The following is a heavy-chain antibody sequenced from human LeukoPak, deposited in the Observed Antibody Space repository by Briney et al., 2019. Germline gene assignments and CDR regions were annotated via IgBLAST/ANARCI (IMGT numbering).Heavy chain of an antibody. D-gene: IGHD2-2*01. CDR2: ISGSGGST. Sequence: GGSLRLSCAASGFTFSSYAMSWVRQAPGKGLEWVSAISGSGGSTYYADSVKGRFTISRDNSKNTLYLQMNSLRAEDTAVYYCAGLGGCSSTSCYADSGYYYYYMDVWDKGTTVTVSS. CDR1: GFTFSSYA. CDR3: AGLGGCSSTSCYADSGYYYYYMDV. V-gene: IGHV3-23*01. J-gene: IGHJ6*03.